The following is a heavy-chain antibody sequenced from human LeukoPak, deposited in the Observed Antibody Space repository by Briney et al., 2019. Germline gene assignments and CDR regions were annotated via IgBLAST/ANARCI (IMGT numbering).Heavy chain of an antibody. V-gene: IGHV7-4-1*02. CDR3: AKGPGIVGAGGAFDI. Sequence: ASVKVSCKASGYTFTSYAINWVRQAPGQGLEWMGWINTNTGSPTYARGFTGRFVFSLDTSVSTAYLQISSLKAEDTAVYYCAKGPGIVGAGGAFDIWGQGTMVTVSS. D-gene: IGHD1-26*01. J-gene: IGHJ3*02. CDR1: GYTFTSYA. CDR2: INTNTGSP.